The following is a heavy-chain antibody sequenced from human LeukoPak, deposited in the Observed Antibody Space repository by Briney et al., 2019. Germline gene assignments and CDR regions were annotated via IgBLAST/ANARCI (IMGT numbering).Heavy chain of an antibody. CDR1: GGSISTYS. D-gene: IGHD6-19*01. J-gene: IGHJ5*02. Sequence: SETLSLTCTVSGGSISTYSWTWIRQPPGKGLEWIGNIYYSGSTNYNPSLKSRVTISIDTSKNQFSLKVSSVTAAGTAVYYCARAHSSGWPHMFDPWGQGTLVTVPS. V-gene: IGHV4-59*01. CDR2: IYYSGST. CDR3: ARAHSSGWPHMFDP.